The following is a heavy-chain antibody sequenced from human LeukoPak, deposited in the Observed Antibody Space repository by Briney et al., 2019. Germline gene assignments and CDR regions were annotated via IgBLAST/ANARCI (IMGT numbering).Heavy chain of an antibody. J-gene: IGHJ6*03. Sequence: SETLFLTCTVSGGSISSYYWSWIRQPPGKGLEWIGYIYYSGSTNYNPSLKSRVTISVDTSKNQFSLKLSSVTAADTAVYFCARGRVSSSTWYSTYYYFFYMDFWGKGTTVTVSS. D-gene: IGHD4-11*01. V-gene: IGHV4-59*01. CDR2: IYYSGST. CDR3: ARGRVSSSTWYSTYYYFFYMDF. CDR1: GGSISSYY.